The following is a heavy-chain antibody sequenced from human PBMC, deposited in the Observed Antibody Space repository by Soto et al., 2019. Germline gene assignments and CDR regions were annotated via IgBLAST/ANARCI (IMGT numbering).Heavy chain of an antibody. CDR1: GFTFGDYA. Sequence: GGSLRLSCTASGFTFGDYAMSWFRQAPGKGLEWVGFIRSKAYGGTTEYAASVKGRFTISRDDSKSIAYLQMNSLKTEDTAVYYCTRDFGDYEIEDAFDIWGQGTMVTVSS. J-gene: IGHJ3*02. CDR3: TRDFGDYEIEDAFDI. CDR2: IRSKAYGGTT. V-gene: IGHV3-49*03. D-gene: IGHD4-17*01.